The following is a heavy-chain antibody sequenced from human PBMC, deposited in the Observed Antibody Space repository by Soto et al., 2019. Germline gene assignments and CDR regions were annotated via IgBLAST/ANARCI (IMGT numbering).Heavy chain of an antibody. D-gene: IGHD3-3*01. V-gene: IGHV1-69*13. Sequence: SVKVSCKASGGTFSSYAISWVRQAPGQGLEWMGGIIPIFGTANYAQKFQGRVTITADESTSTAYMELSSLRSEDTAVYYCAGTYDFWSGYFFDYWGQGTLVTVSS. J-gene: IGHJ4*02. CDR1: GGTFSSYA. CDR2: IIPIFGTA. CDR3: AGTYDFWSGYFFDY.